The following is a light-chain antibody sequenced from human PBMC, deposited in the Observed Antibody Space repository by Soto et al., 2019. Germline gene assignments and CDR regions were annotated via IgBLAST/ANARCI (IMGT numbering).Light chain of an antibody. J-gene: IGKJ1*01. V-gene: IGKV1-5*03. Sequence: DIQMTQSPSTLSASVGDRVTITCRASQSISSWLAWYQQKPGKAPKLLIYKASSLESGGPSRFSGSGYGTEFTLTISSLQPDDFATYDSQQYNSYPWTFGQGTKVEIK. CDR1: QSISSW. CDR2: KAS. CDR3: QQYNSYPWT.